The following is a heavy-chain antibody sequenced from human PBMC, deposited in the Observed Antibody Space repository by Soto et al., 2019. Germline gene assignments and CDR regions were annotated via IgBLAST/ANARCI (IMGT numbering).Heavy chain of an antibody. D-gene: IGHD3-10*01. CDR3: SRRAREGFAA. CDR1: VDSTSTSAYY. Sequence: PSETLSFTCTVSVDSTSTSAYYLGWIRQPPGKGLEWIGSIDYRGSTYYNPSLKSRVTISVDTSKNEFSLKLSSVTASDTACYYCSRRAREGFAAWAQGTFVTVSS. J-gene: IGHJ5*02. V-gene: IGHV4-39*01. CDR2: IDYRGST.